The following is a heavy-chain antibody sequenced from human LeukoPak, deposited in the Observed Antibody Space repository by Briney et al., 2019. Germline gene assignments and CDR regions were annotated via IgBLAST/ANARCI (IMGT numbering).Heavy chain of an antibody. Sequence: GGCMRLSCVAAGFMFSSYWMTWVRQAAREGLEWVAKIRQDGSEKYYVDSVKGRFTISRDNAKKSLYLQMDSLRAEDTAVYYCGRTDDNGFFDYWGQGALVTVSS. V-gene: IGHV3-7*01. CDR3: GRTDDNGFFDY. D-gene: IGHD2-8*01. CDR2: IRQDGSEK. CDR1: GFMFSSYW. J-gene: IGHJ4*02.